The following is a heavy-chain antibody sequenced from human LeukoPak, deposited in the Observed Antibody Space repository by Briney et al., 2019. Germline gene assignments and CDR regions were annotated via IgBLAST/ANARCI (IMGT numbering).Heavy chain of an antibody. CDR3: AKSGGYGLIDY. V-gene: IGHV4-39*01. Sequence: SETLSLTCTVSGASISGSGYYWGWIRQPPGKGLEWIGSIYSSGSTYYNASLQSRVNISIETSKNQISLRLNSVTAADTAMYYCAKSGGYGLIDYWGQGTLVTVSS. CDR1: GASISGSGYY. CDR2: IYSSGST. J-gene: IGHJ4*02. D-gene: IGHD1-26*01.